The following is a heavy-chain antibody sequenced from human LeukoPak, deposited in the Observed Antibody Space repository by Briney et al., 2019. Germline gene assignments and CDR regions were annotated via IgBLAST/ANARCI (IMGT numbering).Heavy chain of an antibody. CDR1: GFTFSSYW. D-gene: IGHD3-16*02. Sequence: PGGSLRLSCAASGFTFSSYWMSWVRQAPGKGLEWVATIKQDGSEKYYVDSVKGRFTISRDNAKNSLYLQMNSLRAEDTAVYYCAREGVGDYVWGSYRYSGGVDYWGQGTLVTVSS. V-gene: IGHV3-7*01. J-gene: IGHJ4*02. CDR2: IKQDGSEK. CDR3: AREGVGDYVWGSYRYSGGVDY.